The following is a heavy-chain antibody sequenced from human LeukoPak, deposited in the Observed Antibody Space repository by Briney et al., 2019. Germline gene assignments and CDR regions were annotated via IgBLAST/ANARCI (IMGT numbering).Heavy chain of an antibody. Sequence: GGSLRLSCAASGFTFSNYGMSWVRQAPGKGLEWVSAISGSGGSTYYADSVKGRFTISRDNSKNTLYLQMNSLRAEDTAVYYCARDPQGSGWYGGTDDYWGQGTLVTVSS. CDR3: ARDPQGSGWYGGTDDY. CDR1: GFTFSNYG. D-gene: IGHD6-19*01. V-gene: IGHV3-23*01. J-gene: IGHJ4*02. CDR2: ISGSGGST.